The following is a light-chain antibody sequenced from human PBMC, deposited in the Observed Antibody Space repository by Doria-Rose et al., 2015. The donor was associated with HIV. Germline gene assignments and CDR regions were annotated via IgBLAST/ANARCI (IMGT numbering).Light chain of an antibody. CDR2: DGY. CDR1: QSFSSTY. J-gene: IGKJ1*01. V-gene: IGKV3-20*01. Sequence: TRSPGTQSLSPGERATLSCRASQSFSSTYLDWYQQKPGQAPSLLIYDGYTRATGIPDRFSASGSGTDFTLTINRLEPEDFALYYCHQYGTSWTFGQGTKVEI. CDR3: HQYGTSWT.